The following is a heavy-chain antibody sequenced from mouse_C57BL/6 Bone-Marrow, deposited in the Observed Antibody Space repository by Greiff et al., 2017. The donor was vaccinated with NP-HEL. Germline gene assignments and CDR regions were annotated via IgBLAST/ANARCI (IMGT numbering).Heavy chain of an antibody. D-gene: IGHD2-3*01. Sequence: QVQLQQPGAELVKPGASVKLSCKASGYTFTSYWMQWVKQRPGQGLEWIGEIDPSDSYTNYNQKFKGKATLTVDTSSSTAYMQLSNLTSEDSAVYYCARRGWLLAWFAYWGQGTLVTVSA. V-gene: IGHV1-50*01. J-gene: IGHJ3*01. CDR1: GYTFTSYW. CDR3: ARRGWLLAWFAY. CDR2: IDPSDSYT.